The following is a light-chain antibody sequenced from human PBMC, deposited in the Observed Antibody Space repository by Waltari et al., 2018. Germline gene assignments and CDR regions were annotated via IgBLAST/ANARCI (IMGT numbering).Light chain of an antibody. J-gene: IGLJ2*01. V-gene: IGLV1-51*01. CDR2: DNN. CDR3: ATWDTRLTAVL. Sequence: QSVLTQPPSVSAAPGQDVTISCSGSSSNIGDNFVSWYQQLPGAAPKFLIYDNNRRPSGIPDRFSDSKSGTSATLVITGLQTGDEAHYYCATWDTRLTAVLFGGGTKVTVL. CDR1: SSNIGDNF.